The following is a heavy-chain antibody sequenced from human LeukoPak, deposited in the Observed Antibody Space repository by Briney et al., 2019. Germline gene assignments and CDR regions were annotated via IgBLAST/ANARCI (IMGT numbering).Heavy chain of an antibody. Sequence: GGSLRLSCAASGFTLSSHTMNWVRQAPGRGLEWVSAISTNDIQYADSVKGRFTISRDNAKNSLYLQMNSLRAEDTAVYYCARDPRIQLWYALDYWGQGTLVTVSS. CDR3: ARDPRIQLWYALDY. V-gene: IGHV3-21*01. CDR1: GFTLSSHT. CDR2: ISTNDI. J-gene: IGHJ4*02. D-gene: IGHD5-18*01.